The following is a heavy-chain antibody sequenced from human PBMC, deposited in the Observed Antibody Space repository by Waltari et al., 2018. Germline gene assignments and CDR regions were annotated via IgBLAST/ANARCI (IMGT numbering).Heavy chain of an antibody. J-gene: IGHJ4*02. V-gene: IGHV7-4-1*01. D-gene: IGHD5-12*01. CDR2: IKTNTGNP. Sequence: QVHLVQSESELKKPGASVTVSCTASGHTCLNSAMYGVRQAPGQGVEWMGWIKTNTGNPTYVQAFTGRLVFSLDTSINTAFLNIAGLKADDTGVYYCARGQGDGYNLDFWGQGTLVTVSS. CDR1: GHTCLNSA. CDR3: ARGQGDGYNLDF.